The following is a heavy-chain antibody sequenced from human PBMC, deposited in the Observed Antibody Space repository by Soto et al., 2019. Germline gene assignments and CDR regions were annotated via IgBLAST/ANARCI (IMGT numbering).Heavy chain of an antibody. CDR2: IWYDGSNK. CDR1: GFTFSSYG. J-gene: IGHJ4*02. V-gene: IGHV3-33*01. D-gene: IGHD2-8*01. CDR3: ARDIRMGTFDY. Sequence: GGSLRLSCAASGFTFSSYGMHWVRQAPGKGLEWVAVIWYDGSNKYYADSVKGRFTISRDNSKNTLYLQMNSLRAEDTAVYYCARDIRMGTFDYWGQGTLVTVSS.